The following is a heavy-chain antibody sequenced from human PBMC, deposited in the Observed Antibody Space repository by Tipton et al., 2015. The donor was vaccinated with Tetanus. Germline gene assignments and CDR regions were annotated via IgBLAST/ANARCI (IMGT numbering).Heavy chain of an antibody. Sequence: QSGAEVKKPGASVKVSCKASGYSFTSYDINWVRQATGQGLEWMGWMSPNSGNTGYAQNFQGRVTMTRNTSISTAYMELSSLRSEDTAVYYCAKMGIVGATTARDYFDYWGQGTLVTVSS. CDR3: AKMGIVGATTARDYFDY. V-gene: IGHV1-8*01. J-gene: IGHJ4*02. D-gene: IGHD1-26*01. CDR1: GYSFTSYD. CDR2: MSPNSGNT.